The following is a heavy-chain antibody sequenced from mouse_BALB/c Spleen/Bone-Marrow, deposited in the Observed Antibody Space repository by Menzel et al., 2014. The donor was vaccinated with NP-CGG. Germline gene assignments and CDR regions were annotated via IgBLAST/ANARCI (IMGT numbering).Heavy chain of an antibody. V-gene: IGHV3-2*02. Sequence: VQLQQPGPGLVKPSQSLSLTRTVTGYSITSDYAWHWIRQFPGNKLEWMGYISYSGSTSYYPSLKSRISITRDTSKNQFFLQLNSVTTEDTATYYCARSADWYFDVWGAGTTVTVSS. CDR3: ARSADWYFDV. J-gene: IGHJ1*01. CDR2: ISYSGST. CDR1: GYSITSDYA.